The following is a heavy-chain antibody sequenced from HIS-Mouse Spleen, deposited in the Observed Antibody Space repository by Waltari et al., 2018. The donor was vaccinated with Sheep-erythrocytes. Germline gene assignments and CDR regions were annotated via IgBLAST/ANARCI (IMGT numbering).Heavy chain of an antibody. V-gene: IGHV3-23*01. Sequence: SGFTFSSYAMSWVRQAPGKGLEWVSAISGSGGSTYYADSVKGRFTISRDNSKNTLDLQMNSLRAEDTAVYYCAKGDITMVRGVSGYWGQGTLVTVSS. J-gene: IGHJ4*02. CDR1: GFTFSSYA. D-gene: IGHD3-10*01. CDR3: AKGDITMVRGVSGY. CDR2: ISGSGGST.